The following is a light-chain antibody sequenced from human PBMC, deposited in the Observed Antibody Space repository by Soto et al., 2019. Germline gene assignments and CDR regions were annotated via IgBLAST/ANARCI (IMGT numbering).Light chain of an antibody. J-gene: IGKJ1*01. CDR1: QSVSSK. CDR2: GAS. Sequence: EIVMTQSPATLSVSPVERATLSCRASQSVSSKLAWYQQKPGQAPRLLIYGASSRATGIPDRFSGSGSETDFTLTISRLEPEDFAVYYCHQYGSSPATCGQGTKGDIK. V-gene: IGKV3-20*01. CDR3: HQYGSSPAT.